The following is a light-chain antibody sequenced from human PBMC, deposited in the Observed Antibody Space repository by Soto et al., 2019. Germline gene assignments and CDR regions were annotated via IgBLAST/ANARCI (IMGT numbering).Light chain of an antibody. CDR1: QSISSW. J-gene: IGKJ1*01. CDR3: QQSVT. Sequence: DIQMTQSPSTLSASVGDRVTITCRASQSISSWLAWYQQKPGKAPKLLIYKASSLESGVPSRFSGSGSGTEFTLTISSLQPDDFATHYFQQSVTFGQGTKVEIK. V-gene: IGKV1-5*03. CDR2: KAS.